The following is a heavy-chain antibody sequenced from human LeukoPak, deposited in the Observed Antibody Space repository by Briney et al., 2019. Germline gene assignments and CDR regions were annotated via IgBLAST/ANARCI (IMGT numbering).Heavy chain of an antibody. V-gene: IGHV4-39*01. CDR1: SGSISSSSYY. Sequence: SETLSLTCIASSGSISSSSYYWGWIRQPPGKGLEWIGSIYYSGSTFYNPSLRSRITISVDTSKNQFSLRLSSVTAADTAVYYCARHSVVPAAMFDYWGQGTLVTVPS. J-gene: IGHJ4*02. CDR2: IYYSGST. D-gene: IGHD2-2*01. CDR3: ARHSVVPAAMFDY.